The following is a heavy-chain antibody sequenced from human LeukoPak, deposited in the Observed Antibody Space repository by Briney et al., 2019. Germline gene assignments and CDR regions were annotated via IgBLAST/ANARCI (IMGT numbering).Heavy chain of an antibody. CDR1: GGSIRSDNHY. D-gene: IGHD1-26*01. Sequence: SETLSVTCTVSGGSIRSDNHYWAWIRQPPGQRLEWIGSVYYSGSTYYNPSLKSRVTISADTSKSQFSLIVSSVTAADTAVYYCARHPVGATSNWFDPWGQGTLVTVSS. V-gene: IGHV4-39*01. J-gene: IGHJ5*02. CDR2: VYYSGST. CDR3: ARHPVGATSNWFDP.